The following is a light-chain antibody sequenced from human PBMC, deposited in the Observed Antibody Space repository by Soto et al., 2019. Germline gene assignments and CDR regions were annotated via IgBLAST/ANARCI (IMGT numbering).Light chain of an antibody. CDR1: SSNIGSYT. J-gene: IGLJ2*01. V-gene: IGLV1-44*01. CDR3: ATWDDSLNSPL. Sequence: QSVLTQPPSVSGAPGQTITISCSGSSSNIGSYTVHWYQLLPGTAPKLLIYSHNQRPSGVPDRFSGSKSGTSASLAISGLQSEDEADYYCATWDDSLNSPLFGGGTKVTVL. CDR2: SHN.